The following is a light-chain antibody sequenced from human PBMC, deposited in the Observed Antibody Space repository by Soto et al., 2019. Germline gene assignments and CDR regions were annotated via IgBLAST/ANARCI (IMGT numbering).Light chain of an antibody. CDR2: DVS. Sequence: QSLLTQPASMSGSPGQSINISCTGTSSDFGGYNYVSWYQLHPGKAPKLIIYDVSNRPSGVSIRFSGSKSDNTASLTTSGLQPEDEADYHCSSYTTSNTRQIVFGTGTKVTVL. CDR1: SSDFGGYNY. J-gene: IGLJ1*01. CDR3: SSYTTSNTRQIV. V-gene: IGLV2-14*03.